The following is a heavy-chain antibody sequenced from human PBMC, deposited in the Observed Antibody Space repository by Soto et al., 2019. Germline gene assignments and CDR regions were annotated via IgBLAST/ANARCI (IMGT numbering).Heavy chain of an antibody. Sequence: GGSLRLYCAASGFTFSSYSMNWVRQAPGKGLEWVSYISSSRSTIYYADSVKGRFTISRDNAKNSLYLQMNSLRDEDTAVYYCARGQIYCSGGSCYFDYCGQGTRVTVSS. CDR3: ARGQIYCSGGSCYFDY. V-gene: IGHV3-48*02. CDR2: ISSSRSTI. D-gene: IGHD2-15*01. CDR1: GFTFSSYS. J-gene: IGHJ4*02.